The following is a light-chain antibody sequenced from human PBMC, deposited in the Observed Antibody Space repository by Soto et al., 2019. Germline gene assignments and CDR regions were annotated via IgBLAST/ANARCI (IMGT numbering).Light chain of an antibody. CDR3: QQYEGWPRT. Sequence: EIVMTQSPDTLSVSPGDTATLSCRSSQNIHINLAWYQQKPGQAPTLLIYGVTGRAPGVPARFSGSGYGTDFTLTIRSVQSGDFGVFYCQQYEGWPRTFGLGTKVEIQ. CDR2: GVT. CDR1: QNIHIN. J-gene: IGKJ2*01. V-gene: IGKV3-15*01.